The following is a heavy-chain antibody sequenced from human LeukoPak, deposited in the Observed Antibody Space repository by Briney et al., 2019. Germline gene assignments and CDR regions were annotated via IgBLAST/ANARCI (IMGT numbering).Heavy chain of an antibody. Sequence: SETLSLTCTVSGGSISRYYWSWIRQPPGKGLEWIGYIYYFGSTNYNPSLKSRVTISVDTSKNQFSLKLSSVTAAETAVYYCARGGYYGSGNDFRFDPWGQGTLVTVSS. CDR1: GGSISRYY. CDR3: ARGGYYGSGNDFRFDP. D-gene: IGHD3-10*01. CDR2: IYYFGST. V-gene: IGHV4-59*01. J-gene: IGHJ5*02.